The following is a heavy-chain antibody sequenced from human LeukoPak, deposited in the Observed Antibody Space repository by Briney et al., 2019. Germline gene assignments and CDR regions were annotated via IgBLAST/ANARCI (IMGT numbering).Heavy chain of an antibody. CDR2: IYYSGST. Sequence: SETLSLTCTVSGGSISSYCWSWIRQPPGKGLEWIGYIYYSGSTNYNPSLKSRVTISVDTSKNQFSLKLSSVTAADTAVYYCARTASTVTRYAFDIWGQGTMVTVSS. J-gene: IGHJ3*02. CDR3: ARTASTVTRYAFDI. CDR1: GGSISSYC. V-gene: IGHV4-59*01. D-gene: IGHD4-17*01.